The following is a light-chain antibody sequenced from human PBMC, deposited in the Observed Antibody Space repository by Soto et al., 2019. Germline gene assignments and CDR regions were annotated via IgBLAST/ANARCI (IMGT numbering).Light chain of an antibody. Sequence: QSVLTQPASVSGSPGQSITIYCTGTSSDVGAYNYVSWYQQHPGKAPKLMIFEVSDRPSGVSNRFSGSKSGNTASLTISGLQAEDEADYYCSSYTSSNTLVFGGGTKLTVL. CDR3: SSYTSSNTLV. V-gene: IGLV2-14*01. CDR1: SSDVGAYNY. J-gene: IGLJ2*01. CDR2: EVS.